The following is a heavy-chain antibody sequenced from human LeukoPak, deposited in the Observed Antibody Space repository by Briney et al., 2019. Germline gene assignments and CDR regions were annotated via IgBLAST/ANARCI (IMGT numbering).Heavy chain of an antibody. CDR2: INPNSGGT. V-gene: IGHV1-2*02. J-gene: IGHJ5*02. D-gene: IGHD2-2*01. CDR1: GYTFTGYY. CDR3: ARERRRIVVVPAANRVFDP. Sequence: GASVKVSCKASGYTFTGYYMHWVRQAPGQGPEWMGWINPNSGGTNYAQKFQGRVTMTRDTSISTAYMELSRLRSDDTAVYYCARERRRIVVVPAANRVFDPWGQGTLVTVSS.